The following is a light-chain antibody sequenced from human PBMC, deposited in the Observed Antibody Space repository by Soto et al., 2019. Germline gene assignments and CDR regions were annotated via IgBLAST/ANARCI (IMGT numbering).Light chain of an antibody. CDR2: GAS. CDR1: RGVSANY. CDR3: QHYESWPWT. J-gene: IGKJ1*01. Sequence: ENLLTQSPGTLSLSPGEVATLSFSASRGVSANYLAWYQQKPGQAPTLLIYGASIRAAGIPDRFSGSGSGTDFTLTIRRLEPDDFATYYCQHYESWPWTFGQGTKVDIK. V-gene: IGKV3-20*01.